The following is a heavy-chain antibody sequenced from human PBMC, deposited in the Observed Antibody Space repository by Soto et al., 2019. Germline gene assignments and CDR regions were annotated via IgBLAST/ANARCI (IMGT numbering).Heavy chain of an antibody. CDR1: GGTFSSYG. D-gene: IGHD3-16*01. Sequence: SVKVSCKASGGTFSSYGISWVRQAPGQELEWMGGIIPIFGTANYAQKFQGRVTITADESTSTAYMELSSLRSEDTAVYYCARGEAEARVITHPFDYWGQGTLVTVSS. J-gene: IGHJ4*02. CDR3: ARGEAEARVITHPFDY. V-gene: IGHV1-69*13. CDR2: IIPIFGTA.